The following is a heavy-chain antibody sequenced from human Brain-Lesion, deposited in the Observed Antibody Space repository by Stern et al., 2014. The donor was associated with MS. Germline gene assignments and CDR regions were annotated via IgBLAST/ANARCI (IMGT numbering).Heavy chain of an antibody. J-gene: IGHJ4*02. CDR2: MNPDSGNI. Sequence: VQLVESGAEVKKPGASVKVSCKASGYTFTSYDVTWVRQAPGQGLEWMGWMNPDSGNIGYAQKFQSRVIMTRSTAISTAYMELTSLRSEDTAVYYCARRRQYYYGSGDYWGQGTLVTVSS. V-gene: IGHV1-8*01. CDR1: GYTFTSYD. D-gene: IGHD3-10*01. CDR3: ARRRQYYYGSGDY.